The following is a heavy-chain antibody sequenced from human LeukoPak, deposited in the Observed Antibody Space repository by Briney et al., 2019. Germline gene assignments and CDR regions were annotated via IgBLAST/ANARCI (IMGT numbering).Heavy chain of an antibody. CDR2: IKEDGSVI. J-gene: IGHJ1*01. CDR1: GFGFSNYW. Sequence: QAGGSRRLSCLGSGFGFSNYWMTWLRQAPGEGLEWVANIKEDGSVIYYADSVKGRFTISRDNAKNSVYLQMNSLRVEDTALYYCATGRWFGEFAGSAFEDWGQGTPVTVSS. D-gene: IGHD3-10*01. CDR3: ATGRWFGEFAGSAFED. V-gene: IGHV3-7*01.